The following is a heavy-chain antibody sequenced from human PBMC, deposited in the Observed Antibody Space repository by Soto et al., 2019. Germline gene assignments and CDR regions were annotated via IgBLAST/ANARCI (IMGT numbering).Heavy chain of an antibody. V-gene: IGHV3-7*01. CDR1: GFTFSSYW. CDR2: IKQDGSEK. J-gene: IGHJ6*03. Sequence: GGSLRLSCAASGFTFSSYWMSWVRQAPGKGLEWVANIKQDGSEKYYVDSVKGRFTISRDNAKNSLYLQMNSLRAEDTAVYYCARVTQITMVRGVIPYYYYYMDVWGKGTTVTVSS. CDR3: ARVTQITMVRGVIPYYYYYMDV. D-gene: IGHD3-10*01.